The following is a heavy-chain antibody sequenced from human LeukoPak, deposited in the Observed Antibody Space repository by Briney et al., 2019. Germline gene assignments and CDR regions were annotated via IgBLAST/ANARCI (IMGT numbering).Heavy chain of an antibody. J-gene: IGHJ4*02. V-gene: IGHV3-30*09. CDR1: GFIFSDNA. D-gene: IGHD2-15*01. CDR2: ISYDGSNT. CDR3: ARALKTVYCDY. Sequence: RVLRLSCAASGFIFSDNAMHWVRQAPGKGLEWVARISYDGSNTYYADSVQGRFAISRDNSKNTLYLQMNSLRADDTSVYYCARALKTVYCDYWGQGTLVTVSS.